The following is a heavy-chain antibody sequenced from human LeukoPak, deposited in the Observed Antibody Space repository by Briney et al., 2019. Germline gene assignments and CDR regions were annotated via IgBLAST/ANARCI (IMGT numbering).Heavy chain of an antibody. CDR3: ASVDSSGSHFDY. J-gene: IGHJ4*02. CDR1: GYSFTSYW. CDR2: IYPGDSDT. Sequence: GESLKTSCKGSGYSFTSYWIGWVRQMPGNGLEWMGIIYPGDSDTRYSPSFQGQATISADKSISTAYLQWSSLKASDTAMYYCASVDSSGSHFDYWGQGTLATVS. V-gene: IGHV5-51*01. D-gene: IGHD3-22*01.